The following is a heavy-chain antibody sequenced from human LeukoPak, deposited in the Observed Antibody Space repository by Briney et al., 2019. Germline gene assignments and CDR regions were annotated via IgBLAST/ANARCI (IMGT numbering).Heavy chain of an antibody. CDR1: GGSISSSSYY. Sequence: SETLSLTCTVSGGSISSSSYYWGWIRQPPGKGLEWIGSIYYSGSTYYNPSLKSRITISVDTSKNQFSLKLSSVTAADTAVYYCARGGSKQGSGWPPVSRRLVAPSAFDIWGQGTMVTVSS. J-gene: IGHJ3*02. V-gene: IGHV4-39*07. D-gene: IGHD6-19*01. CDR2: IYYSGST. CDR3: ARGGSKQGSGWPPVSRRLVAPSAFDI.